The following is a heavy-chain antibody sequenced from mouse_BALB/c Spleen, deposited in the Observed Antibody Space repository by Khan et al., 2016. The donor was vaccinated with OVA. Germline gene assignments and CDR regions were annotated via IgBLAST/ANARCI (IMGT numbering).Heavy chain of an antibody. V-gene: IGHV5-9-1*01. CDR1: GFTFSTNA. CDR2: ISSGGSYI. D-gene: IGHD1-1*02. Sequence: VALVASGGGFVQPGGSLKLSCAASGFTFSTNAMSWVRQTSAKRLEWVAIISSGGSYIYYADSVQGRFTISRDNAENTLYLQMSSLRSEDPALSYCEREVGFITPAWVDYWGQGTLVKVSA. CDR3: EREVGFITPAWVDY. J-gene: IGHJ3*01.